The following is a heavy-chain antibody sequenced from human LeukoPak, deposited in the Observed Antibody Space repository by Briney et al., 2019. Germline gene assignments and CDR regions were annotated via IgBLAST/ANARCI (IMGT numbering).Heavy chain of an antibody. Sequence: GSLRLSCSASGFVFSIYTMYWVRQAPGKGPEYVSTISGSGNGFSIYYADSVKGRFTISKDNAKNTVYLQMNSLRAEDTAVYYCVSFYETYWGRGTLVTVSS. CDR3: VSFYETY. V-gene: IGHV3-64D*06. J-gene: IGHJ4*02. CDR2: ISGSGNGFSI. CDR1: GFVFSIYT. D-gene: IGHD2/OR15-2a*01.